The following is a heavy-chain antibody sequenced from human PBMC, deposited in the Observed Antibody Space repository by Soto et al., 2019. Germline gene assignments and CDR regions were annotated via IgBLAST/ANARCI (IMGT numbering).Heavy chain of an antibody. Sequence: GGSLRLSCAASGFTVSGNYMSWVRQAPGKGLEWVSVIYSGGNTYYADSVKGRFTISRDNSKNTLHLQMNSLRAEDTAVYYCVTHTWLDPWGQGTLVTVSS. CDR3: VTHTWLDP. CDR1: GFTVSGNY. V-gene: IGHV3-53*01. J-gene: IGHJ5*02. CDR2: IYSGGNT.